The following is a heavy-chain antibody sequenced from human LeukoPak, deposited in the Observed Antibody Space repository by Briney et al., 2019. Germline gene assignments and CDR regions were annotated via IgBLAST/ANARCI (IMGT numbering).Heavy chain of an antibody. CDR1: GLTVSGNY. CDR3: AGSNYGGYYYGMDV. CDR2: IYSGGST. V-gene: IGHV3-66*01. Sequence: PGGSLGFSCAAPGLTVSGNYMSGVRKAPGKGWGGVSVIYSGGSTYYADSVKGRFTISRDNSKNTLYLQMNSLRAEDTAVYYCAGSNYGGYYYGMDVWGQGTTVTVSS. J-gene: IGHJ6*02. D-gene: IGHD4-23*01.